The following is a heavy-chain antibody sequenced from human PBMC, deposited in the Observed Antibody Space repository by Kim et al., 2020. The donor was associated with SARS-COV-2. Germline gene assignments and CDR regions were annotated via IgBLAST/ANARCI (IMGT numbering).Heavy chain of an antibody. D-gene: IGHD3-22*01. V-gene: IGHV3-7*01. CDR2: IKQDGSEK. Sequence: GGSLRLSCAASRFTFSSYWMSWVRQAPGKGLEWVANIKQDGSEKYYVDSVKGRFTISRDNAKNSLYLQMNSLRAEDTAVYYCARDGHYYYDSSGYYLSAFDIWGQGTMVTVSS. J-gene: IGHJ3*02. CDR3: ARDGHYYYDSSGYYLSAFDI. CDR1: RFTFSSYW.